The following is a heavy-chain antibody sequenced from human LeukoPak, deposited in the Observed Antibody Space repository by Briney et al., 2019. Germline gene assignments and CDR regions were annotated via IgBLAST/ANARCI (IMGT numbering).Heavy chain of an antibody. CDR3: PRGRSYGPPDAFDI. CDR2: INHSGSA. CDR1: GYTFTGYY. D-gene: IGHD1-26*01. J-gene: IGHJ3*02. V-gene: IGHV4-34*01. Sequence: CEASGYTFTGYYWSWIRQPPGKGLEWIGEINHSGSANYNPSLKSRVPISVDTSKNQFSLNLSSVTAAPTAVYYCPRGRSYGPPDAFDIWGQGTMVTVSS.